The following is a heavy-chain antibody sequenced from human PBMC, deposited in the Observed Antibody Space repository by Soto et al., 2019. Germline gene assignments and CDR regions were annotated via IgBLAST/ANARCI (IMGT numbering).Heavy chain of an antibody. Sequence: EVQLLESGGGLVQPGGSLRLSCAASGFTFSSYAMSWVRQAPGKGLEWVSAISGSGGSTYYADSVKGRFTISRDNSKNTLYLQMNSLRAEATAIYYCAKGTVVIGGTDAFDIWGQGTMVTVSS. V-gene: IGHV3-23*01. CDR3: AKGTVVIGGTDAFDI. J-gene: IGHJ3*02. D-gene: IGHD3-22*01. CDR1: GFTFSSYA. CDR2: ISGSGGST.